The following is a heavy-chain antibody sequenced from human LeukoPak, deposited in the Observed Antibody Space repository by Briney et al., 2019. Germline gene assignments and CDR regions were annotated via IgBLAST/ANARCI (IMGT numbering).Heavy chain of an antibody. D-gene: IGHD6-6*01. CDR2: IYTSGST. Sequence: SETLSLTCTVSGVSISSGSYYWSWIRQPAGKGLEWIGRIYTSGSTNYNPSLKSRVTISVDTSKNQFSLKLSSVTAADTAVYYCAGSSPRGPRGWFDPWGQGTLVTVSS. V-gene: IGHV4-61*02. CDR1: GVSISSGSYY. J-gene: IGHJ5*02. CDR3: AGSSPRGPRGWFDP.